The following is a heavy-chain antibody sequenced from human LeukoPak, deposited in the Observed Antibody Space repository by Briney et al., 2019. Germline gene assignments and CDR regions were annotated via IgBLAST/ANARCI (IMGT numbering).Heavy chain of an antibody. D-gene: IGHD6-13*01. Sequence: PSETLSLTCAVYGGSISSSSYYWGWIRQPPGKGLEWIGSIYYSGSTYYNPSLKSRVTISVDTSKNQFSLKLSSVTAADTAVYYCARHGLYSSSWLGYYFDYWGQGTLVTVSS. J-gene: IGHJ4*02. V-gene: IGHV4-39*01. CDR3: ARHGLYSSSWLGYYFDY. CDR1: GGSISSSSYY. CDR2: IYYSGST.